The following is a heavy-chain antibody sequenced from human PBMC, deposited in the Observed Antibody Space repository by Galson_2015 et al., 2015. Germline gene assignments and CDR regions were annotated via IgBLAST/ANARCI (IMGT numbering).Heavy chain of an antibody. Sequence: PALVKPTQTPTLTCTFSGFSLSTSGVGVGWIRQPPGKALEWLALIYWDDDKRYSPSLKNRLSIIKDTSRSQVVLIMTSMDPVDTATYYCASCGGDCYHLRFWGYWGQGTLVTVSS. CDR1: GFSLSTSGVG. CDR2: IYWDDDK. V-gene: IGHV2-5*02. J-gene: IGHJ4*02. CDR3: ASCGGDCYHLRFWGY. D-gene: IGHD2-21*02.